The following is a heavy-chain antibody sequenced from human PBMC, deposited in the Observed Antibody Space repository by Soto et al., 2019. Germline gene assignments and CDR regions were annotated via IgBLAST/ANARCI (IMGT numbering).Heavy chain of an antibody. J-gene: IGHJ4*02. Sequence: QLQLQKSGPGLVKPSQTLSLTCTVSGGSFSSGGYYWSWLRPLQGTGLEWIGYLYYRGSTSYNPSRKIRFTLSLTTSKTHFSLKLSPVTAADTAAYYCARAPSFAGHHGYRGQGPLGTVSS. V-gene: IGHV4-31*03. CDR1: GGSFSSGGYY. CDR2: LYYRGST. D-gene: IGHD6-13*01. CDR3: ARAPSFAGHHGY.